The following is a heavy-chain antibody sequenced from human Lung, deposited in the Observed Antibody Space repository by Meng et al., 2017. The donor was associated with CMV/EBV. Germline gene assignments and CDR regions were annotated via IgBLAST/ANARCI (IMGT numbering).Heavy chain of an antibody. J-gene: IGHJ4*02. CDR3: ARSDAPGLDY. CDR2: ISGYNGNT. Sequence: VQRVQSGAEVRKPGASVKVPCKASGYTFASYGLSWVRQAPGQGLEWMGWISGYNGNTKYAERLQGRVTMTADTSTSTAYMELRDLRSDDAAVYYCARSDAPGLDYWGQGTLVTVSS. V-gene: IGHV1-18*01. CDR1: GYTFASYG. D-gene: IGHD2-8*01.